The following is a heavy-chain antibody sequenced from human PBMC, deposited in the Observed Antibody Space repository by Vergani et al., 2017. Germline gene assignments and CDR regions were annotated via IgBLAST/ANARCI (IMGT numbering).Heavy chain of an antibody. CDR1: GFSLSTSGVG. Sequence: QITLKESGPTLVKPTQTLTLTCTFSGFSLSTSGVGVGWIRQPPGKALEWLALIYWDDDKRYSPALKSRLTITKDTSKNQVVLTMTNMDPVDTATYYCAKRRGYFDWPSFDYWGQGTLVTVSS. V-gene: IGHV2-5*02. CDR2: IYWDDDK. J-gene: IGHJ4*02. D-gene: IGHD3-9*01. CDR3: AKRRGYFDWPSFDY.